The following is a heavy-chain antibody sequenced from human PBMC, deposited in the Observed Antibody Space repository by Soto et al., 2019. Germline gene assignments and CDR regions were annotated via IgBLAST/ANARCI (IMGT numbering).Heavy chain of an antibody. J-gene: IGHJ6*02. V-gene: IGHV3-48*02. D-gene: IGHD3-16*01. CDR2: ISSDSRYI. Sequence: EVQLVESGGGLVQPGGSLRLSCAASGFTLSNYAVNWVRQAPGKGLEWVSYISSDSRYIYYGDCVKGRFTISRDNAMHSVYLQMNSLREEDTAVYYCARIKLVEFFFINVDVYDMDVWGQGTPVTVSS. CDR1: GFTLSNYA. CDR3: ARIKLVEFFFINVDVYDMDV.